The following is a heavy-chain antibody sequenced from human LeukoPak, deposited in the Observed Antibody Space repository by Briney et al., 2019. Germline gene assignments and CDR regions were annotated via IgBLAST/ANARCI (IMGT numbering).Heavy chain of an antibody. CDR2: IYRSGTT. V-gene: IGHV4-4*02. Sequence: PSETLSLTCAVSGGSISSTNWWSWVRQPPGKGLEWIGEIYRSGTTNYKPSLKSRVTISLDKSRNHFSLRLTSVTAADSAVYYCARRSPYSTGWSSYFDYWGQGALVTVSS. CDR3: ARRSPYSTGWSSYFDY. D-gene: IGHD6-19*01. CDR1: GGSISSTNW. J-gene: IGHJ4*02.